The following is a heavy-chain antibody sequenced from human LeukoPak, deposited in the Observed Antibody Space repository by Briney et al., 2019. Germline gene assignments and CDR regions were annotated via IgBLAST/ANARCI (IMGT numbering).Heavy chain of an antibody. CDR2: INPDGSTT. D-gene: IGHD4-17*01. Sequence: PGGSLRLSCVASGFAFRNYWMYWVRQGPGKGLVWLSRINPDGSTTTYADSVKGRFTISRDNSKNTLYLQMNSLRAEDTAVYYCARFDYGDYAEKFDYWGQGTLVTVSS. CDR1: GFAFRNYW. V-gene: IGHV3-74*01. CDR3: ARFDYGDYAEKFDY. J-gene: IGHJ4*02.